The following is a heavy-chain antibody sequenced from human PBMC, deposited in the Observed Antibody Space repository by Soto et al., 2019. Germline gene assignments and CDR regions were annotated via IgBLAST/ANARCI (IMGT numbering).Heavy chain of an antibody. CDR3: ARAPLDSSSWYPPQYYFDY. CDR2: IYYSGST. V-gene: IGHV4-31*03. CDR1: GGSISSGGYY. J-gene: IGHJ4*02. Sequence: PSETLSLTCTVSGGSISSGGYYWSWIRQHPGKGLEWIGYIYYSGSTYYNPSLKSRVTISVDTPKNQFSLKLSSVTAADTAVYYCARAPLDSSSWYPPQYYFDYWGQGTLVTVSS. D-gene: IGHD6-13*01.